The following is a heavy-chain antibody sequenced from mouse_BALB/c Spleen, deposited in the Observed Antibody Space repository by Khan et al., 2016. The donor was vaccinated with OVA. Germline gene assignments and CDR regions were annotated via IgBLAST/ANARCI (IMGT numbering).Heavy chain of an antibody. CDR2: ISSGGDYT. V-gene: IGHV5-6*01. Sequence: EVELVESGGDLVKPGGSLKLSCAASGFTFSSYSMSWVRQTPDKRLEWVASISSGGDYTYYPASVQGRFTISRDNAKNNLYLQMSDLKSEDTSMYYCADHLTGSFAYWGQGTLVTVSA. J-gene: IGHJ3*01. CDR3: ADHLTGSFAY. D-gene: IGHD4-1*01. CDR1: GFTFSSYS.